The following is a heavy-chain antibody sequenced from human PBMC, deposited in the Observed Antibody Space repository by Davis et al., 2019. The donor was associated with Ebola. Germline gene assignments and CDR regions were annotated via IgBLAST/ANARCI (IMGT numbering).Heavy chain of an antibody. Sequence: GESLKISCAASGFTFSGSAMHRVRQASGKGLEWVGRIRSKANSYATAYAASVKGRFTISRDDSKNTAYLQMNSLKTEDTAVYYCTGTIVGATRVDYWGQGTLVTVSS. CDR1: GFTFSGSA. CDR2: IRSKANSYAT. J-gene: IGHJ4*02. D-gene: IGHD1-26*01. CDR3: TGTIVGATRVDY. V-gene: IGHV3-73*01.